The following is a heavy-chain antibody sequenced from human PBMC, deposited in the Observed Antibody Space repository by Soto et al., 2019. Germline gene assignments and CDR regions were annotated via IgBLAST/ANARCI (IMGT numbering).Heavy chain of an antibody. CDR3: GGIILTVYYIDS. CDR2: IYHSGST. D-gene: IGHD3-9*01. Sequence: QVQLQESGPGLVKPSGTLSLTCAVSGGSISSSNWWSWVRQPPGKGLEWIGEIYHSGSTNYNPSPRGGVTLSEDRSRNQFSLKLSLWPAADRAGYYCGGIILTVYYIDSWGRGTLVTV. V-gene: IGHV4-4*02. J-gene: IGHJ4*02. CDR1: GGSISSSNW.